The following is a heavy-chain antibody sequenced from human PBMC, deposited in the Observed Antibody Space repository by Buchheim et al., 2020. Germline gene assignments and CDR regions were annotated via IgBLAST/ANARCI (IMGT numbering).Heavy chain of an antibody. J-gene: IGHJ4*02. Sequence: QVQLQESGPGLVKPSETLSLTCSVSGGSISSYYWYWIRQPPGKGLEWIGYIYYSGSTNYNPSLKSRVTISVDTSKNKFSLKLSSVTAADTAVYYCARSVGGATNYWGQGTL. CDR3: ARSVGGATNY. CDR2: IYYSGST. D-gene: IGHD1-26*01. V-gene: IGHV4-59*01. CDR1: GGSISSYY.